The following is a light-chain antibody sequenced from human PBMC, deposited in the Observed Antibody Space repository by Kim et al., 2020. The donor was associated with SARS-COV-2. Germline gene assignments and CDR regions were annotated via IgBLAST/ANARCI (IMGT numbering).Light chain of an antibody. CDR3: QQYGTSPPVI. Sequence: LAPRLIFYAASSRATGIPDRFSGSGSGTDLTLTISRLEPEDFATYYCQQYGTSPPVIFGRGTRLEIK. V-gene: IGKV3D-20*01. CDR2: AAS. J-gene: IGKJ5*01.